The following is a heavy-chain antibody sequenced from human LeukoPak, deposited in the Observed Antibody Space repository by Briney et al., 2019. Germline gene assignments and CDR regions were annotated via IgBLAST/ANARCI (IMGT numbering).Heavy chain of an antibody. CDR2: IYYSGIT. D-gene: IGHD3/OR15-3a*01. V-gene: IGHV4-59*01. CDR3: ARGGGLGYYYYYMDV. J-gene: IGHJ6*03. CDR1: GGSITSYY. Sequence: PSETLSLTCTVSGGSITSYYWSWIRQPPGKGLEWIGYIYYSGITNYNPSLRSRVTISVDTSKNQFSLKLSSVTDADTAVYYCARGGGLGYYYYYMDVWGKGTTVTISS.